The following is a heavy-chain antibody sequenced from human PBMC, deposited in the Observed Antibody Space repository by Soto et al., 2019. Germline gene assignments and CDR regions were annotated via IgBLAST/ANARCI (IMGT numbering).Heavy chain of an antibody. J-gene: IGHJ6*02. V-gene: IGHV1-46*01. CDR2: INPSGGST. D-gene: IGHD2-8*01. Sequence: ASVKVSCKASGYTFTSYYMHWVRQAPGQGLEWMGIINPSGGSTSYAQKFQGRVTMTRDTSTSTVYMELSSLRSEDTAVYYCARDVNYKGVYYYYYYGMDVWGQGTTVTV. CDR1: GYTFTSYY. CDR3: ARDVNYKGVYYYYYYGMDV.